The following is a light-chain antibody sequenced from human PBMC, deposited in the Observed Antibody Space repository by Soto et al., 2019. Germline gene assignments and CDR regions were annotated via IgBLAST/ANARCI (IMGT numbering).Light chain of an antibody. CDR3: HQFASSPQT. Sequence: EIVLTQSPGTLSLSPGERATLSCRASQSVSSFLAWYQQKPGQAPRLLIYGVSSRATGIPDRFSGSGSGTDFTLTVSSLEPEYFAVNYCHQFASSPQTSGQGTKV. CDR2: GVS. V-gene: IGKV3-20*01. J-gene: IGKJ1*01. CDR1: QSVSSF.